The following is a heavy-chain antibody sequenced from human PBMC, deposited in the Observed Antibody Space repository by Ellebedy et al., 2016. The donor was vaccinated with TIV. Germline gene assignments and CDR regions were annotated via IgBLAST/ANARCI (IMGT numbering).Heavy chain of an antibody. CDR3: AGIPTGIASYLEDY. J-gene: IGHJ4*02. CDR1: GFTFSRYW. D-gene: IGHD2-21*01. V-gene: IGHV3-74*01. Sequence: GESLKISCAASGFTFSRYWMHWVRQAPGQGLVWVSCINSDGSITNYADSVKGRFTISRDNAKSTLYLQMNSLRAEDTAVYYCAGIPTGIASYLEDYWGQGTRVTVSS. CDR2: INSDGSIT.